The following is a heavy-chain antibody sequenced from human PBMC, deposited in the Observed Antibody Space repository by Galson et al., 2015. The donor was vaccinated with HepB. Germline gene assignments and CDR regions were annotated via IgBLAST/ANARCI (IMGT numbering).Heavy chain of an antibody. D-gene: IGHD3-22*01. CDR2: ISGSGGST. Sequence: SLRLSCAASGFTFSSYAMSWVRQAPGKGLEWVSAISGSGGSTYYADSVKGRFTISRDNSKNTLYLQMNSLRAEDTAVYYCAKDQDYYDSSGYYFWYFQHWGQGTLVTVSS. CDR1: GFTFSSYA. V-gene: IGHV3-23*01. CDR3: AKDQDYYDSSGYYFWYFQH. J-gene: IGHJ1*01.